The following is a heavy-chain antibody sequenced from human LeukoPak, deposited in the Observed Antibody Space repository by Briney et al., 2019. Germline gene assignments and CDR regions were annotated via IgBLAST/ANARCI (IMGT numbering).Heavy chain of an antibody. CDR3: TTNDAFDI. J-gene: IGHJ3*02. CDR2: IKTKADGGPT. V-gene: IGHV3-15*01. Sequence: GGSLRLSCAASGFTFSNAWMNWVRQVPGKGLEWVGRIKTKADGGPTDYAAPVKGRFTISRDDSKNMLYLQLNSLKTEDTAVYYCTTNDAFDIWGQGTMATVSS. CDR1: GFTFSNAW.